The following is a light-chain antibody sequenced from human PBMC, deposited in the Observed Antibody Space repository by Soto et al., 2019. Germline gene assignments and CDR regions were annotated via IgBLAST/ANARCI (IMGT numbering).Light chain of an antibody. CDR3: QHYGISPPWT. CDR2: GAS. J-gene: IGKJ1*01. V-gene: IGKV3-20*01. CDR1: QSISVTY. Sequence: EIVLTQSPGTLSLSPGERATLSCRASQSISVTYLAWYQQKPGRAPRILTYGASNRATGIPDRFSGSGSGTDFTLTISRLEPEDFAVYYCQHYGISPPWTFGQGTKV.